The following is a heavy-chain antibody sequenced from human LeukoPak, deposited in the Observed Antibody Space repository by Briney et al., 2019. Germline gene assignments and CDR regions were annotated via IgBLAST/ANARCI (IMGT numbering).Heavy chain of an antibody. CDR3: AADRERDPSVYYLV. Sequence: GGSLRLSCAASGFTFSDYAMSWVRQAPGTGLEWVSTISDNGGGTYYADSVKGRFTISRDNSKNTLFLQMNSLRAEDSAVYYCAADRERDPSVYYLVGGQGTLITVSS. V-gene: IGHV3-23*01. J-gene: IGHJ4*02. CDR2: ISDNGGGT. CDR1: GFTFSDYA. D-gene: IGHD3-22*01.